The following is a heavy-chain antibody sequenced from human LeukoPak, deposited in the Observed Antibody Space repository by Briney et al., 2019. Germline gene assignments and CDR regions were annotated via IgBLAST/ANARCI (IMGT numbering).Heavy chain of an antibody. CDR1: GFTFSDYY. D-gene: IGHD2-15*01. CDR3: ARHRSGGSQDDAFDI. J-gene: IGHJ3*02. V-gene: IGHV3-11*04. Sequence: GGSLRLSCAASGFTFSDYYMSWIRQAPGKGLEWVSYISSSGSTIYYADSVKGRFTISRDNAKNSLYLQMNSLRVEDTAVYYCARHRSGGSQDDAFDIWGQGTMVTVSS. CDR2: ISSSGSTI.